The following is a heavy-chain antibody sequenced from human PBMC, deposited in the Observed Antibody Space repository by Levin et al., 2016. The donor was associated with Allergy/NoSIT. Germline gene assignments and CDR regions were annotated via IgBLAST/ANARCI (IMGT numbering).Heavy chain of an antibody. J-gene: IGHJ4*02. Sequence: SETLSLTCAVSGGSISSSNWWSWVRQPPGKGLEWIGEIYHSGSTNYNPSLKSRVTISVDKSKNQFSLKLSSVTAADTAVYYCARDLKAYSNYPYYFDYWGQGTLVTVSS. CDR1: GGSISSSNW. V-gene: IGHV4-4*02. D-gene: IGHD4-11*01. CDR3: ARDLKAYSNYPYYFDY. CDR2: IYHSGST.